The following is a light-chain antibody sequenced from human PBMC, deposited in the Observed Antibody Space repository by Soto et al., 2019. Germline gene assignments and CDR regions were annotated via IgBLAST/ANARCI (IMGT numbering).Light chain of an antibody. CDR3: SSYRINNVV. CDR2: EVT. J-gene: IGLJ1*01. Sequence: QSVLPHPASVSWSPGRAITISCTGTSSDIGGSNYVSWYQQHPGKAPKLIIYEVTNRPSGVSDRFSGSKSDNTASLIISGLQAKEEANYYCSSYRINNVVFGSGTKVTVL. V-gene: IGLV2-14*01. CDR1: SSDIGGSNY.